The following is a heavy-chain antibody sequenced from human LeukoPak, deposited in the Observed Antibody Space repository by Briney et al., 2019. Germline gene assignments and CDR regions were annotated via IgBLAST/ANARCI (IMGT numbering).Heavy chain of an antibody. CDR3: ARVSWIQLWSLIDY. V-gene: IGHV4-59*12. D-gene: IGHD5-18*01. Sequence: SETLSLTCTVSGGSISSYYWSWIRQPPGKGLEWIGYIYYSGSTNYNPSLKSRVTISVDTSKNQFSLKLSSVTAADTAVYYCARVSWIQLWSLIDYWGQGTLVTVSS. CDR1: GGSISSYY. J-gene: IGHJ4*02. CDR2: IYYSGST.